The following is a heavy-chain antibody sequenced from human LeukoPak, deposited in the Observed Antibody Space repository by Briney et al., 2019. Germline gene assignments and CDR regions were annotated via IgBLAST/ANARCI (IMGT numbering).Heavy chain of an antibody. J-gene: IGHJ4*02. CDR3: ARDIVVPAAIPDY. CDR1: GFTFRSYG. CDR2: IRYDGSNK. V-gene: IGHV3-30*02. Sequence: GGSLRLSCAASGFTFRSYGMHWVRQVPGKGLEWVAFIRYDGSNKYYADSVKGRFTISRDKSKNTLYLQMSSLRAEDTAVYYCARDIVVPAAIPDYWGQGTLVTVSS. D-gene: IGHD2-2*02.